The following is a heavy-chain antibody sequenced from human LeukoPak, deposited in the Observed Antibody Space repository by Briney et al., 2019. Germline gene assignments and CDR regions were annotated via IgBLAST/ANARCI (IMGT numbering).Heavy chain of an antibody. V-gene: IGHV3-7*01. J-gene: IGHJ4*02. CDR2: IKQDGSEK. Sequence: PGGSLRLSCGASGFNFKNYAMHWVRQAPGKGLEWVAKIKQDGSEKYYVDSVKGRFTISRDNAKNSLSLQMNSLRAEDTAVYYCARGSPDIWRHWGQGTLVTVSS. CDR3: ARGSPDIWRH. CDR1: GFNFKNYA. D-gene: IGHD3-3*01.